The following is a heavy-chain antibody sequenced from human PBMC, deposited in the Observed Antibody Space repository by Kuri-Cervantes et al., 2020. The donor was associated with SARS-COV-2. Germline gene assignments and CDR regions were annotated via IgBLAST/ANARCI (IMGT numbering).Heavy chain of an antibody. D-gene: IGHD6-13*01. CDR1: GFTFSSYA. CDR3: AKTLRVYSSSPFDY. V-gene: IGHV3-30-3*01. Sequence: GESLKISCAASGFTFSSYAMHWVRQAPGKGLEWVAVISYDGSNKYYADSVKGRFTISRDNSKNTLYLQMNSPRAEDTAVYYCAKTLRVYSSSPFDYWGQGTRVTVSS. CDR2: ISYDGSNK. J-gene: IGHJ4*02.